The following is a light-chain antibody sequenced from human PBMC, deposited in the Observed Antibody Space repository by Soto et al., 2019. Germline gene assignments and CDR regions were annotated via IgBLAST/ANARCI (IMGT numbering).Light chain of an antibody. Sequence: EIVLTHSPATLSLSPVERATLSCRSSQSVGSFLAWYQQKPGQAPRLLIYDTSIRATGIPARFSGSGSGTDFTLTISSLEPEDSAVYYCQQRNIWPPVTFGQGTRLEIK. CDR2: DTS. J-gene: IGKJ5*01. CDR3: QQRNIWPPVT. CDR1: QSVGSF. V-gene: IGKV3-11*01.